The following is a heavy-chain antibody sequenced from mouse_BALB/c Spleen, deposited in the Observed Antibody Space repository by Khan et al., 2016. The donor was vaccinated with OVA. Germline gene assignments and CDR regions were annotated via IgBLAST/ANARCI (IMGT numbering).Heavy chain of an antibody. J-gene: IGHJ2*01. CDR2: ISSGSSTI. V-gene: IGHV5-17*02. Sequence: EVELVESGGGLVQPGGSRKLSCAASGFTFSGFGMHWVRQAPEKGLEWVAYISSGSSTIYSADTVKGRFTISRDNPKNTLFLQMASLRSEDTAMYYCARTGYYYFDYWGQGTTLTVSS. CDR1: GFTFSGFG. D-gene: IGHD2-3*01. CDR3: ARTGYYYFDY.